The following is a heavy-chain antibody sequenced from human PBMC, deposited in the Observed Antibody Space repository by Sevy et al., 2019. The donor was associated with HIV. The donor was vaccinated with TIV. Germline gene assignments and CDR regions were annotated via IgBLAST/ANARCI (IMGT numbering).Heavy chain of an antibody. J-gene: IGHJ4*02. CDR1: GGSINNSTYY. CDR3: ARGLAYYFNY. Sequence: SETLSLTCTVSGGSINNSTYYWGWIRQPPGKGLEWIGSIYYSGNTYYSPSLKSRVTISVDTSKNQFSLKLSSVTAADTAVYYCARGLAYYFNYWGQGTLVTVSS. V-gene: IGHV4-39*07. CDR2: IYYSGNT. D-gene: IGHD5-12*01.